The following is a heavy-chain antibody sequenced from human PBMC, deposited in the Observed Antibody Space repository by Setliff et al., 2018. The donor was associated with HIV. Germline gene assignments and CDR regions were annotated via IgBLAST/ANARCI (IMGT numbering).Heavy chain of an antibody. CDR1: GFTFSDYY. V-gene: IGHV3-11*01. J-gene: IGHJ3*01. CDR3: VRDGPPRAAFDV. D-gene: IGHD3-10*01. Sequence: GGSLRLSCVASGFTFSDYYMIWIRQAPGQGLEWVSYISTSSATKYYADSVKGRFTISRDNAKNSLYLQMNSVRAEDTAVYYCVRDGPPRAAFDVWGRGTMVTVSS. CDR2: ISTSSATK.